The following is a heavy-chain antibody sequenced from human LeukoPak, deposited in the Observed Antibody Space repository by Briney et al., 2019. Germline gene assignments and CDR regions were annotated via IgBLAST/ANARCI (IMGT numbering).Heavy chain of an antibody. Sequence: GGSLRLSCAASGFTFSSYSMNWVRQAPGKGLEWVSGISWNSGSMDYADSVKGRFTISRDNAKNSLYLQMNSLRAEDTAVYYCARSPMVRGVIPFDYWGQGTLVTVSS. CDR1: GFTFSSYS. J-gene: IGHJ4*02. V-gene: IGHV3-48*04. CDR2: ISWNSGSM. D-gene: IGHD3-10*01. CDR3: ARSPMVRGVIPFDY.